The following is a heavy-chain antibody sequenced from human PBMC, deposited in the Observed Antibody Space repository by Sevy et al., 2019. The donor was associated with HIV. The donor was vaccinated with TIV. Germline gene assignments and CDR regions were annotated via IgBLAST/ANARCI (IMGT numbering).Heavy chain of an antibody. Sequence: SETLSLTCAVSGASIISSAWWPWVRQPPGKGLEWIGKRNHSGSTTYNPSLKSRVTISVDDSKNQFSLLCKSVTAADTAIYYCARGAIAAAGHSYGMDVWGQGTTVTVSS. CDR3: ARGAIAAAGHSYGMDV. D-gene: IGHD6-13*01. CDR1: GASIISSAW. J-gene: IGHJ6*02. CDR2: RNHSGST. V-gene: IGHV4-4*02.